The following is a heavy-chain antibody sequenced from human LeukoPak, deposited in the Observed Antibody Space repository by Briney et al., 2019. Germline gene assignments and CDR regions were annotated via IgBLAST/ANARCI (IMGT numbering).Heavy chain of an antibody. Sequence: SETLSLTCAVYGGSFSGYYWSWIRQPPGKGLEWVGYIYYDGTTKYNPSLKSRVTISVDTSKNHFSLRLSAVTAADTAVYYCARDGDFDYWGQGILVTVSS. V-gene: IGHV4-59*01. J-gene: IGHJ4*02. CDR3: ARDGDFDY. CDR1: GGSFSGYY. CDR2: IYYDGTT. D-gene: IGHD3-16*01.